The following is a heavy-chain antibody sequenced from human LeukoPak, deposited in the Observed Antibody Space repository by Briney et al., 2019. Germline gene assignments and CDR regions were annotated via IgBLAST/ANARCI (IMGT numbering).Heavy chain of an antibody. CDR2: INPNSGGT. Sequence: GASVKVSCKASGYTFTGYYMHWVRQAPGQGLEWMGWINPNSGGTNYAQKFQGRVTMTRDTSISTAYMELSRLRSDDTAVYYCAREGKYYDFGGHYMDVWGKGTTVTVSS. CDR3: AREGKYYDFGGHYMDV. J-gene: IGHJ6*03. CDR1: GYTFTGYY. V-gene: IGHV1-2*02. D-gene: IGHD3-3*01.